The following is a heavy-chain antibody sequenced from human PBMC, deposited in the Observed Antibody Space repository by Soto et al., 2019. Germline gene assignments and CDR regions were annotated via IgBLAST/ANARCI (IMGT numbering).Heavy chain of an antibody. J-gene: IGHJ4*02. V-gene: IGHV3-48*04. CDR2: ITSSSYTI. CDR1: GFTFSSCA. D-gene: IGHD6-19*01. Sequence: PGGSLRLSCAASGFTFSSCAMGWVRQAPGKGLEWISYITSSSYTIYYADSVKGRFTISGDNAKNTLYLQMNSLRADDTAVYYCAVGGITVAGPPFDYWGQGTLVTVSS. CDR3: AVGGITVAGPPFDY.